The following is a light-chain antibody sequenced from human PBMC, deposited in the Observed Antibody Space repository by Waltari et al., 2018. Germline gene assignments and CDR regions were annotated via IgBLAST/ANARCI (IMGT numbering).Light chain of an antibody. J-gene: IGLJ3*02. V-gene: IGLV1-44*01. Sequence: QSVLTQPPSASGTPGQRVTISCSGSASNIGGNTVNWYQPLPGKAPKLLIYRSDQRPSGVPDRFSGSKTGTSASLAISGLQSDDEADYFCASWDDSLNGHWVFGGGTKVTVL. CDR3: ASWDDSLNGHWV. CDR1: ASNIGGNT. CDR2: RSD.